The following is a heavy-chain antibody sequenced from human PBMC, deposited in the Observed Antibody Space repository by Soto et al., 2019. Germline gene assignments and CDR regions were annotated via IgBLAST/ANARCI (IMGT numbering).Heavy chain of an antibody. CDR2: IDASGNS. J-gene: IGHJ6*02. CDR3: ARYSSNWFQTEGMDV. D-gene: IGHD6-13*01. CDR1: GDSISSYY. Sequence: SETLSLTCTVSGDSISSYYWNWIRQPAGKGLEWIGRIDASGNSNYIPSLKSRVTMSVDTSKKQFSLKVTSVTAADTAVYYCARYSSNWFQTEGMDVWGQGTTVTVSS. V-gene: IGHV4-4*07.